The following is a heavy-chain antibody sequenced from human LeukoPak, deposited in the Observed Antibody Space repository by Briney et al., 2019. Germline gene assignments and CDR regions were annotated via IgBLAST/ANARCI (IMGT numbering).Heavy chain of an antibody. CDR3: ARDETYSDVWSGSAGGGKGNYLDY. Sequence: SETLSLTCAVYGGSFSGYYWSWIRQPPGKGLEWIGEINHSGSTNYNPSLKSRVTISVDTSKNQFSLKLSSVTAADTAVYYCARDETYSDVWSGSAGGGKGNYLDYWDQGILVTVSS. CDR2: INHSGST. D-gene: IGHD3-3*01. CDR1: GGSFSGYY. V-gene: IGHV4-34*01. J-gene: IGHJ4*02.